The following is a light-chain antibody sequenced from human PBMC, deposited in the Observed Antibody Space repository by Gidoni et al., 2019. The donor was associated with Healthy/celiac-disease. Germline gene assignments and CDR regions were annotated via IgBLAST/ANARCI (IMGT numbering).Light chain of an antibody. J-gene: IGLJ1*01. CDR1: SSDVGGYNY. CDR3: SSYTSSSTRV. CDR2: EVS. V-gene: IGLV2-14*01. Sequence: QSALTQPASVSGSPGQSLTISCTGTSSDVGGYNYDPWYQQHPGKAPKLMIYEVSNRPSGVSNRFSGSTSGNTASLTISGLQAEDEADYYCSSYTSSSTRVFGTGTKVTVL.